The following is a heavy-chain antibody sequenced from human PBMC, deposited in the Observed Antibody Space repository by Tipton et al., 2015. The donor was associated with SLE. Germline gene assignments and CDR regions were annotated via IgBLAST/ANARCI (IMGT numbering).Heavy chain of an antibody. Sequence: TLSLTCTVSGGSISSSSYYWGWIRQPPGKGVEWIGEINHSGSTNYNPSLKSRVTISVDTSKNQFSLKLSSVTAADTAVYYCATHILTGYGMDVWGQGTTVTVSS. V-gene: IGHV4-39*07. CDR3: ATHILTGYGMDV. J-gene: IGHJ6*02. D-gene: IGHD3-9*01. CDR1: GGSISSSSYY. CDR2: INHSGST.